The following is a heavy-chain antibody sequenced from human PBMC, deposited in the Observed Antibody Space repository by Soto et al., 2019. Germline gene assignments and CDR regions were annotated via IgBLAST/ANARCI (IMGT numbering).Heavy chain of an antibody. J-gene: IGHJ6*02. Sequence: QVQLVESGGGVVQPGRSLRLSCAASGFTFSSYAMHWVRQAPGKGLEWVAVISYDGSNKYYADSVKGRFTISRDNSQNTLYLQMNSLRAEDTAVYYCARGGEFVTDTAQKGLSYYYYGMDVWGQGTTVTVSS. D-gene: IGHD5-18*01. CDR1: GFTFSSYA. CDR3: ARGGEFVTDTAQKGLSYYYYGMDV. V-gene: IGHV3-30-3*01. CDR2: ISYDGSNK.